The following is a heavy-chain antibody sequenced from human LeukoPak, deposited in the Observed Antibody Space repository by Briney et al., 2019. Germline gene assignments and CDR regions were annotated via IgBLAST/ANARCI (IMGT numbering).Heavy chain of an antibody. V-gene: IGHV4-34*01. Sequence: SETLSLTCAVYGGSFSGYYWSWIRQPPGKGLEWIGEINHSGSTNYNPSLKSRVTISVDTSKNQFSLKLSSVTAADTAVYYCARGEKLYCSGGSCYSYYGDYVDYWGQGTLVTVSS. D-gene: IGHD2-15*01. CDR3: ARGEKLYCSGGSCYSYYGDYVDY. CDR1: GGSFSGYY. CDR2: INHSGST. J-gene: IGHJ4*02.